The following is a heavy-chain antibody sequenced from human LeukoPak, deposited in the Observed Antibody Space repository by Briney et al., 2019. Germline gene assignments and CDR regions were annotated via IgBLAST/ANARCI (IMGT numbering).Heavy chain of an antibody. Sequence: ASAKVSCKASGYTFTSYGITWVRQAPGQGLEWMGWISAHNGKTNYAQKFQGRVTMTTDTPTSTAYMELRSLRSDDTAVYYCARGDVVVSAAVRFDPWGKGTLVTVSS. J-gene: IGHJ5*02. D-gene: IGHD2-2*01. CDR3: ARGDVVVSAAVRFDP. CDR2: ISAHNGKT. CDR1: GYTFTSYG. V-gene: IGHV1-18*01.